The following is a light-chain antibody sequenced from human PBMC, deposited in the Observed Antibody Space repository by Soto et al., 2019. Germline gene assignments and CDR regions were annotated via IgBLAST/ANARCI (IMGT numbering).Light chain of an antibody. CDR3: QQLNSYT. CDR2: AAS. J-gene: IGKJ4*01. V-gene: IGKV1-9*01. Sequence: DIQLTQSPSFLSASVGDRDTITCRASQGIASFLAWYQQKPGIAPKLLMYAASTLQSGVPSRFSGSGSGTEFTLTISSLQPEDFATYYCQQLNSYTFGGGTKVEIK. CDR1: QGIASF.